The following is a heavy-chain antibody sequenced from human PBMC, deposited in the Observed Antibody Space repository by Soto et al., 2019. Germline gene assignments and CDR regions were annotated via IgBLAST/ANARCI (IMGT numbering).Heavy chain of an antibody. CDR3: AKGTYYYGSAPYYFDY. V-gene: IGHV3-23*01. CDR1: GFTFSSYA. CDR2: ISDSGGST. J-gene: IGHJ4*02. D-gene: IGHD3-10*01. Sequence: GSLRLSCAASGFTFSSYAMSWVRQAPGKGLEWVSGISDSGGSTYYADSVKGRFTISRDNSKNTLYLQMNSLRAEDTAVYYCAKGTYYYGSAPYYFDYWGQGTLVTVPS.